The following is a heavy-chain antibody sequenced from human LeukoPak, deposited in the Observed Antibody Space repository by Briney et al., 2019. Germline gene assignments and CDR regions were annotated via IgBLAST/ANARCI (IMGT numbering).Heavy chain of an antibody. V-gene: IGHV1-24*01. J-gene: IGHJ4*02. D-gene: IGHD2-15*01. CDR3: ARVARPYCSGGSCYSNNYFDY. CDR2: FDPEDGET. Sequence: ASGKVSCKVSGYTLTELSMHWERQAHGKWREWMGGFDPEDGETRHAQKLQRRVAMTEDNSTDTAYKEQSRLRSDDTAVYYCARVARPYCSGGSCYSNNYFDYWGQGNLVSVSS. CDR1: GYTLTELS.